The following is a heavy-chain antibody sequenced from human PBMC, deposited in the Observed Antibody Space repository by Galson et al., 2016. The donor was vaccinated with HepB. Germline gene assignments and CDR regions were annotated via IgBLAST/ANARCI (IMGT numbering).Heavy chain of an antibody. CDR1: GFTFRSYV. V-gene: IGHV3-21*06. D-gene: IGHD5-18*01. CDR2: TRRGSSYI. J-gene: IGHJ4*02. CDR3: ARDMAGYSYGFGFDY. Sequence: SLRLSCAASGFTFRSYVMNWVRQAPGNGLEWVSSTRRGSSYIYYADSVKGRFTISRDNAKNSLYLQMNRLRAEDTAVYFCARDMAGYSYGFGFDYWGQGTLVTVSS.